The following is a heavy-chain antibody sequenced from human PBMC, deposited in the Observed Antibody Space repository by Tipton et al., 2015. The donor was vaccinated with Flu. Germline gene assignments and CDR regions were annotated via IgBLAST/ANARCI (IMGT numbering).Heavy chain of an antibody. Sequence: TLSLTCTVSGGSINSVSHYWSWIRQAAGKGLEWIGRVYTSGRTNYNPSLRSRVTVSVDTSRNQFSLRLTSVTAADTAVYFCARDYGDFNWFESWGQGTLVTVSS. J-gene: IGHJ5*01. CDR3: ARDYGDFNWFES. V-gene: IGHV4-61*02. D-gene: IGHD4-17*01. CDR2: VYTSGRT. CDR1: GGSINSVSHY.